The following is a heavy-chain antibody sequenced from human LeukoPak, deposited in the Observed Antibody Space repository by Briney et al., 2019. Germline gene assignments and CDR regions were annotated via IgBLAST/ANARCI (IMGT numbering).Heavy chain of an antibody. Sequence: GGSLRLSCAASGFTFTIYWMHWVRQAPGKGLVWVSRSNTDGSITSYADSVKGRFTISRDNAKNTLYLQMNSLRAEDTAIYYCFREGGDWGQGTLVTVSS. CDR2: SNTDGSIT. CDR3: FREGGD. V-gene: IGHV3-74*01. D-gene: IGHD3-10*01. CDR1: GFTFTIYW. J-gene: IGHJ4*02.